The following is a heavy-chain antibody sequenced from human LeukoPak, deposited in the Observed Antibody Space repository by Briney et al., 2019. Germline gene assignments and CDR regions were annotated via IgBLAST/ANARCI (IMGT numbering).Heavy chain of an antibody. Sequence: GGSLRLSCVASGITFDDYAMHWVRQAPGKGLEWVSGISWDSFKRGYADSVKGRFTISRDNAKNSLYLQMNSLRVEDMALYYCARDADGGYDRGAFDIWGQGTMVTVSS. J-gene: IGHJ3*02. V-gene: IGHV3-9*03. CDR2: ISWDSFKR. D-gene: IGHD5-12*01. CDR1: GITFDDYA. CDR3: ARDADGGYDRGAFDI.